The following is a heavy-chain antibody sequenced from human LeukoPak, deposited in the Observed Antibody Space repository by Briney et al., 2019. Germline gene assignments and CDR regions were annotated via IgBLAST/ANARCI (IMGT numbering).Heavy chain of an antibody. D-gene: IGHD3-10*01. J-gene: IGHJ6*03. CDR3: ARAIRGSKIASRYYFYYMDI. CDR1: GYTFTGYY. V-gene: IGHV1-2*02. CDR2: INPNSGGT. Sequence: VASVKVSCKASGYTFTGYYMHWVRQAPERGLEWMGWINPNSGGTNYAQKFQDRVTMTRDTSINTAYMELSSLRSEDTAVYYCARAIRGSKIASRYYFYYMDIWGKGTTVTVSS.